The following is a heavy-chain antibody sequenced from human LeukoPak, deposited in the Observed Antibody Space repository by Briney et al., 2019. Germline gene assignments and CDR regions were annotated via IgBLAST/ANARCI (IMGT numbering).Heavy chain of an antibody. V-gene: IGHV3-23*01. CDR2: ISGSGGST. CDR1: GFTFSSYA. CDR3: AKELAVAAAFDY. Sequence: QSGGSLRLSCAASGFTFSSYAMSWVRQAPGKGLERVSAISGSGGSTYYADSVKGRFTISRDNYKNTLYLQMNSLRAEDTAVYYCAKELAVAAAFDYWGQGTLVTVSS. D-gene: IGHD6-19*01. J-gene: IGHJ4*02.